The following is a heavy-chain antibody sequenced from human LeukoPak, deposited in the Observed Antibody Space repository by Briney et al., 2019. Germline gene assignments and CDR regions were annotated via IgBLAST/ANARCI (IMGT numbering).Heavy chain of an antibody. CDR3: ARHRSPSSLSYFDI. CDR2: IYTSETT. J-gene: IGHJ4*02. V-gene: IGHV4-4*09. Sequence: PSETLSLTCTVSGASISSYYWSWIRQPPGKGLEWIGYIYTSETTNYNPSLRSRVTISIDTSKNQFSLRLSSVTAADTAVYYCARHRSPSSLSYFDIWGPGTLVIVSS. CDR1: GASISSYY. D-gene: IGHD6-19*01.